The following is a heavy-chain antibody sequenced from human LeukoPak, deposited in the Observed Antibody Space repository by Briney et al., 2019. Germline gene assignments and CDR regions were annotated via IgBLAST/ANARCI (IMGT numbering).Heavy chain of an antibody. Sequence: GASVKVSCKASGYTFTGYYMHWVRQAPGQGLEWTGWINPNSGGTNYAQKFQGRVTMTRDTSISTAYMELSRLRSDDTAVYYCARDHKRYSIYDYWGQGTLVTVSS. CDR3: ARDHKRYSIYDY. J-gene: IGHJ4*02. D-gene: IGHD6-13*01. CDR2: INPNSGGT. CDR1: GYTFTGYY. V-gene: IGHV1-2*02.